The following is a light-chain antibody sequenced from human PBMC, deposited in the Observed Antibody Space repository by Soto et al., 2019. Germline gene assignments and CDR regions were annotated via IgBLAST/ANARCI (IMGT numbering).Light chain of an antibody. CDR3: QHCNSDPSS. Sequence: DLPMTQSPSTLSASVGDRVTITCRASQSISSWLAWYQQKPGKAPKLLIYDACRIESGVPSRFSRSRRAPELSITMRGLPPSGLATYTRQHCNSDPSSFGPGTKLDI. CDR2: DAC. CDR1: QSISSW. J-gene: IGKJ3*01. V-gene: IGKV1-5*01.